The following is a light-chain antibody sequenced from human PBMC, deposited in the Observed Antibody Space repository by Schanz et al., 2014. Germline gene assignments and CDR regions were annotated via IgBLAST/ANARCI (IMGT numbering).Light chain of an antibody. V-gene: IGKV3-20*01. CDR2: GAS. CDR1: QSLSSDY. J-gene: IGKJ5*01. CDR3: QNYKSAPLT. Sequence: EIVLTQSPGTLSLSPGERATLSCRASQSLSSDYLAWYQQRPGQAPRLLIYGASSRATGIPDRFSGSGSGTDFTLTISSLQPEDVATYYCQNYKSAPLTFGQGTRLEIK.